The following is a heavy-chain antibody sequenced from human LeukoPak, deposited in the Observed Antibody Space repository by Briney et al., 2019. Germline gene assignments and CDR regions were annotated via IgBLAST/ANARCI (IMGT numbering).Heavy chain of an antibody. V-gene: IGHV3-23*01. CDR1: GFTFSSYT. CDR3: AKDLTTVTYYYYYGMDV. D-gene: IGHD4-17*01. Sequence: PGGSLRLSCAASGFTFSSYTMNWVRQAPGKGLEWVSAISGSGGSTYYADSVKGRFTISRDNSKNTLYLQMNSLRAEDTAVYYCAKDLTTVTYYYYYGMDVWGQGTTVTVSS. J-gene: IGHJ6*02. CDR2: ISGSGGST.